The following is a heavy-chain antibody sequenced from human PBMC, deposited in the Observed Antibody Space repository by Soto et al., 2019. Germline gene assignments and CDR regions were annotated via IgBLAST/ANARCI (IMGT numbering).Heavy chain of an antibody. V-gene: IGHV1-18*01. Sequence: QVQLVQSGGEVKKPGASVKLSCTASGYTFTSYGISWVRQAPGQGLEWMGWISAYNGKTNYAQNVQGRVTMTTDTSTRTAYMDLRSLRSDDTAVYYCASGGAVHYSHGMDVWGQGTTVTVSS. J-gene: IGHJ6*02. CDR1: GYTFTSYG. D-gene: IGHD2-15*01. CDR3: ASGGAVHYSHGMDV. CDR2: ISAYNGKT.